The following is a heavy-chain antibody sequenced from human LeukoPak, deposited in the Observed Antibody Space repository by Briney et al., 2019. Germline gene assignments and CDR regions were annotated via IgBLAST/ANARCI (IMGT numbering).Heavy chain of an antibody. J-gene: IGHJ5*02. Sequence: SETLSLTCTVSGGSISSYYWSWIRQPPGKGLEWIGYIYYSGSTNYNPSLKSRVTISVDTSKNQFSLKLSSVTAADTAVYYCARHADDILTGYYRFDPWGQGTLVTVSS. CDR1: GGSISSYY. CDR3: ARHADDILTGYYRFDP. CDR2: IYYSGST. V-gene: IGHV4-59*08. D-gene: IGHD3-9*01.